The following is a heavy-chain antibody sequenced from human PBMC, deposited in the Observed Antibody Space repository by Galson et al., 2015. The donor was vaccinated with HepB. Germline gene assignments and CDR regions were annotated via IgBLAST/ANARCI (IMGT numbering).Heavy chain of an antibody. D-gene: IGHD3-3*01. CDR2: MNTNTGKP. CDR3: ARSPLRFLDWLPYYDYYYMDV. V-gene: IGHV7-4-1*02. CDR1: GYTFTDYV. J-gene: IGHJ6*03. Sequence: SVKVSCKASGYTFTDYVVHWVRQAPGQGLEWMGWMNTNTGKPTYAPGFAGRFVFSLDTSVTTAYLQISSLETDDTAVYYCARSPLRFLDWLPYYDYYYMDVWGEGTMVTVSS.